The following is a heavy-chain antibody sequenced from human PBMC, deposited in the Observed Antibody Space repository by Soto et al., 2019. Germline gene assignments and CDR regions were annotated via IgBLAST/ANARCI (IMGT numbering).Heavy chain of an antibody. Sequence: EVQLVESGGGLVQPGRSLRLSCAASGFTFDDYAMHWVRQAPGKGLEWVSGISWNSVSIGYADSVKGRFTISRDNAKKALYLQMNSLRAEDTALYYCAKDRGRYSEGMDVWGRGTTVTVSS. CDR3: AKDRGRYSEGMDV. CDR2: ISWNSVSI. V-gene: IGHV3-9*01. J-gene: IGHJ6*02. CDR1: GFTFDDYA. D-gene: IGHD1-26*01.